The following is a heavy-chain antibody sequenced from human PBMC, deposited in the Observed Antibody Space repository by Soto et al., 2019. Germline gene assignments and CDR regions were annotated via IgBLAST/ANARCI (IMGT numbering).Heavy chain of an antibody. Sequence: EVQLVESGGGLVQSGGSLRLSCTASGFTFSDSWMTWVGQAPGEGLEWVARIKPDESEKKYADSVKGRFSISRDNDKNSMYLQMDSLRGEDTAVYYCVRGGSNYASWGPGTLVTISS. CDR1: GFTFSDSW. CDR3: VRGGSNYAS. CDR2: IKPDESEK. V-gene: IGHV3-7*01. D-gene: IGHD4-4*01. J-gene: IGHJ5*01.